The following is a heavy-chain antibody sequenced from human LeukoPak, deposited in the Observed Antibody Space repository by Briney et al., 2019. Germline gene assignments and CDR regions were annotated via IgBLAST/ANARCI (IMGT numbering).Heavy chain of an antibody. Sequence: SETRSLTCAVSGYSISSGYYWGWIRQPPGKGLEWIGSIYHSGSTYYNPSLKSRVTISVDTSKNQFSLKLSSVTAADTAVYYCARDDVVRGVITYYYGMDVWGKGTTVTVSS. CDR1: GYSISSGYY. V-gene: IGHV4-38-2*02. D-gene: IGHD3-10*01. J-gene: IGHJ6*04. CDR3: ARDDVVRGVITYYYGMDV. CDR2: IYHSGST.